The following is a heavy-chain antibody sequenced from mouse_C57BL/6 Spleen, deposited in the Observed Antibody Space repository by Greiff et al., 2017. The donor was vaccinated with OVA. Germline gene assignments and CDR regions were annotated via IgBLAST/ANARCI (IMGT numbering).Heavy chain of an antibody. CDR2: IDPETGGT. J-gene: IGHJ4*01. CDR1: GYTFTDYE. Sequence: VQRVESGAELVRPGASVTLSCKASGYTFTDYEMHWVKQTPVHGLEWIGAIDPETGGTAYNQKFKGKAILTADKSSSTAYMELRSLTSEDSAVYYCTIWVYAMDYWGQGTSVTVSS. D-gene: IGHD4-1*01. CDR3: TIWVYAMDY. V-gene: IGHV1-15*01.